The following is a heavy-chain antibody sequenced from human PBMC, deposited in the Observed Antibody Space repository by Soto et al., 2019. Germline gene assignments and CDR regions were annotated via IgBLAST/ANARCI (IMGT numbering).Heavy chain of an antibody. Sequence: QVLLVESGGGVVQPGRSLRLSCAGSGFAFSIYAMHWVRQAPGKGLEWVAVMSHDGINRYYADAVKGRFTISRDNSKNTVYLEVNSPGAEYTAVYFCARSSGVPTPDVDYWGQGTLVTVSS. J-gene: IGHJ4*02. CDR3: ARSSGVPTPDVDY. CDR2: MSHDGINR. V-gene: IGHV3-30-3*01. D-gene: IGHD3-10*01. CDR1: GFAFSIYA.